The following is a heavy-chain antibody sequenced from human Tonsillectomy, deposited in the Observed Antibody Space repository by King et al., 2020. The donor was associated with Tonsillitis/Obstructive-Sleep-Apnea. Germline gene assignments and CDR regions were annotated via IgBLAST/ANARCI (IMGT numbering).Heavy chain of an antibody. D-gene: IGHD2-2*01. Sequence: VQLQQWGAGLLKPLETLSLTCAVYGGSFSGYYWSWIRQPPGKGLEWIGEINHSGSTNYNPSLKSRVTISVDTSKNQFSLKLSSVTAADTAVYYCACHIVVVPAAIGWFDPWGQGTLVTVSS. CDR3: ACHIVVVPAAIGWFDP. CDR1: GGSFSGYY. J-gene: IGHJ5*02. CDR2: INHSGST. V-gene: IGHV4-34*01.